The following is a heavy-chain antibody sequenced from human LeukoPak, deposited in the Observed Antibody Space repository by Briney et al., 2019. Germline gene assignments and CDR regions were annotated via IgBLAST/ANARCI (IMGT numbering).Heavy chain of an antibody. V-gene: IGHV3-15*01. J-gene: IGHJ3*02. CDR3: TTDLEGYSGYKNAFDI. D-gene: IGHD5-12*01. CDR1: GFTFGNAW. CDR2: IKSKTDGGTT. Sequence: GGSLRLSCAASGFTFGNAWMSWVRQAPGKGLEWVGRIKSKTDGGTTDYAAPVKGRFTISRDDSKNTLYLQMNSLKTEDTAVYYCTTDLEGYSGYKNAFDIWGQGTMVTVSS.